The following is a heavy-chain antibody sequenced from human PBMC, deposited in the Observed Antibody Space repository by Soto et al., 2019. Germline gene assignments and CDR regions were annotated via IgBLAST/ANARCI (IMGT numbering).Heavy chain of an antibody. J-gene: IGHJ4*02. V-gene: IGHV4-59*01. CDR1: GGSISSYY. CDR2: IYYSGST. Sequence: SETLSLTCTVSGGSISSYYWSWIRQPPGKGLEWIGYIYYSGSTNYNPSLKSRVTISVDTSKNQFSLKLSSVTAADTAVYYCARLTIFGVVFDYWGQGTLVTVSS. D-gene: IGHD3-3*01. CDR3: ARLTIFGVVFDY.